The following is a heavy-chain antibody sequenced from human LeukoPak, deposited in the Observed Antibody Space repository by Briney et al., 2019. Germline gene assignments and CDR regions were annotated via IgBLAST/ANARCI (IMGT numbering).Heavy chain of an antibody. V-gene: IGHV3-23*01. CDR3: AKDWELGSYFDY. Sequence: GGSLRLSCAASGFTFSSYAMSWVRQAPVKVLEWVSAISGSGGSTYYADSVKGRFTISRDNSKNTLYLQMNSLRAEDTAVYYCAKDWELGSYFDYWGQGTLVTVSS. J-gene: IGHJ4*02. CDR1: GFTFSSYA. D-gene: IGHD1-26*01. CDR2: ISGSGGST.